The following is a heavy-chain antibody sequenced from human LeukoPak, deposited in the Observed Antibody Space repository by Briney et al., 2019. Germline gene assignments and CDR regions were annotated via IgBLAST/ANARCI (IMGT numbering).Heavy chain of an antibody. CDR1: GLTYRNYY. CDR3: ARTMGRGPGGHFDY. V-gene: IGHV3-11*03. CDR2: IGDDSSYA. Sequence: GGSLRLSCAASGLTYRNYYFSWVRQAPGKGLEWISYIGDDSSYANYADSVRAQLTISRDNAKNSLFLQMNSLRVEDTAVYYFARTMGRGPGGHFDYWGQGTLVTVSS. J-gene: IGHJ4*02. D-gene: IGHD3-10*01.